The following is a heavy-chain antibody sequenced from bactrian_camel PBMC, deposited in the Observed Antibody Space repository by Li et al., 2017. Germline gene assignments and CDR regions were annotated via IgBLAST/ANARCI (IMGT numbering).Heavy chain of an antibody. CDR1: GFAFSIYS. V-gene: IGHV3S6*01. Sequence: VQLVESGGGLVQPGGSLRLSCAASGFAFSIYSMMWVRQAPGKGLEWVSSITHDSIYTYYTDSVKGRFTISQDSAKNILYLQLHSLKVEDTAIYYCAARSVGWCPLFEHWLGKRAYTPGGYFANWGQGTQVTVS. CDR3: AARSVGWCPLFEHWLGKRAYTPGGYFAN. J-gene: IGHJ6*01. D-gene: IGHD1*01. CDR2: ITHDSIYT.